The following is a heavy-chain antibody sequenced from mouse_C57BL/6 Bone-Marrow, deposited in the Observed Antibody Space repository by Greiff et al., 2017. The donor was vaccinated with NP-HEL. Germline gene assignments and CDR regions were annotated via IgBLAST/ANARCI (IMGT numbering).Heavy chain of an antibody. CDR1: GYSFTDYN. Sequence: EVKLQESGPELVKPGASVKISCKASGYSFTDYNMNWVKQSNGKSLEWIGVINPNYGTTSYNQKFKGKATLTVDQSSSTAYMQLNSLTSEDSAVYYCARGTTVGNYAMDYWGQGTSVTVSS. D-gene: IGHD1-1*01. V-gene: IGHV1-39*01. CDR3: ARGTTVGNYAMDY. J-gene: IGHJ4*01. CDR2: INPNYGTT.